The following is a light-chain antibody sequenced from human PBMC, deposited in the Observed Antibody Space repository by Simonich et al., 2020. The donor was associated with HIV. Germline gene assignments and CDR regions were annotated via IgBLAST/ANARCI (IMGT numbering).Light chain of an antibody. Sequence: DIVMTQSPDSLAVTPGEPASISCRSSQSLLHSNGYKYLDWYLQKPGQSPQLLINLGASRASGVPDRFSGSGSGTDFTLKISRVEAEDVGVYYCMQTLQTPFTFGPRTKVDIK. CDR1: QSLLHSNGYKY. CDR3: MQTLQTPFT. J-gene: IGKJ3*01. V-gene: IGKV2-28*01. CDR2: LGA.